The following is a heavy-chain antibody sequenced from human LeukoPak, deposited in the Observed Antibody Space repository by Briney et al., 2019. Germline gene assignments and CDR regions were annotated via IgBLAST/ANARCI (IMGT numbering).Heavy chain of an antibody. V-gene: IGHV5-51*01. D-gene: IGHD4-23*01. CDR3: ARHGTDYGGNSAPFDY. Sequence: GESLKISCKGSGYTFTIYWIGWVRQMPGKGLEWMGIIYPDSSETRYSPSFQGQVTISADKSISTAYLQWSSLKASDTAMYYCARHGTDYGGNSAPFDYWGQGTLVTVSS. CDR1: GYTFTIYW. J-gene: IGHJ4*02. CDR2: IYPDSSET.